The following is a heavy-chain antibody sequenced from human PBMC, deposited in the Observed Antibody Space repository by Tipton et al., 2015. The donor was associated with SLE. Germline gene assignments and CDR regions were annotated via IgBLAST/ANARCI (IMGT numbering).Heavy chain of an antibody. Sequence: TLSLTCTVSGGSISSYYWSWIRQPPGKGLEWIGDIYTRGSTDYNPPLKSRVTISVDTSKNQFSLKLSSVTAADTAVYYCARQGYEDYWGQGTLVTVS. J-gene: IGHJ4*02. D-gene: IGHD5-12*01. V-gene: IGHV4-4*08. CDR1: GGSISSYY. CDR3: ARQGYEDY. CDR2: IYTRGST.